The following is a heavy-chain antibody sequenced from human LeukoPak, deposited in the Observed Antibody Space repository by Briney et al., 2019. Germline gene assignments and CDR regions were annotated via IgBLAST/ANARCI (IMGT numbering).Heavy chain of an antibody. Sequence: SETLSLTCAVYGGSFSGYYWSWIRQPPGKGLEWIGEINHSGSTNYNPSLRSRVTISLDTSKNQFSLSLNSVTAADTAVYYCARHPGNPFDPWGQGTLVTVSS. V-gene: IGHV4-34*01. CDR3: ARHPGNPFDP. CDR1: GGSFSGYY. CDR2: INHSGST. J-gene: IGHJ5*02.